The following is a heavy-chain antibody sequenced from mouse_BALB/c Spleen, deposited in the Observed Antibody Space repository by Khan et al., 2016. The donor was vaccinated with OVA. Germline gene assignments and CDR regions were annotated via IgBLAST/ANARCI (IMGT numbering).Heavy chain of an antibody. D-gene: IGHD4-1*01. V-gene: IGHV1-9*01. CDR1: GYTFSNYW. CDR2: ILPGRGNS. CDR3: ARGAGTTYGMDY. Sequence: QVRLQQSGAELMKPGASVKISCKATGYTFSNYWIEWVKQRPGHGLEWIGEILPGRGNSNYNEKFKGKATFTADTSSIVAYMQLNSLTSEDSAVYYCARGAGTTYGMDYWGQGTSVTVSS. J-gene: IGHJ4*01.